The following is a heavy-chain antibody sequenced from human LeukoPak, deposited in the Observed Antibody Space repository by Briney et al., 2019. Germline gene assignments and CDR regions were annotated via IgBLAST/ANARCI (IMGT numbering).Heavy chain of an antibody. CDR2: ISNDGGGT. D-gene: IGHD3-22*01. V-gene: IGHV3-23*01. J-gene: IGHJ5*02. Sequence: GGSLSLSCSASGFIFNNYGLMWVRQAPGKGVECVSAISNDGGGTTYADFVKGRFTISRDNSKNTLSLQMNSLRPEDTALYYCAKGNSGYFADLWGQGTVVTVST. CDR1: GFIFNNYG. CDR3: AKGNSGYFADL.